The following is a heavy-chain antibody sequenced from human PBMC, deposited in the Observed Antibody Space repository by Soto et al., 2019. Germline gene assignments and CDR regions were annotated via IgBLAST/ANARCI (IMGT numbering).Heavy chain of an antibody. J-gene: IGHJ4*02. V-gene: IGHV4-34*01. D-gene: IGHD3-22*01. CDR3: ARGTTMIVAVQEDAPDKSYLDY. CDR1: GGSFSGQY. Sequence: SETLSLTCAVYGGSFSGQYWSWIRQTPGKGQEWIGGINHRGSINYNPSLKSRATLLVDTSKNQFSLKLRSVTAADRAVYYCARGTTMIVAVQEDAPDKSYLDYWGQGTLGTVSS. CDR2: INHRGSI.